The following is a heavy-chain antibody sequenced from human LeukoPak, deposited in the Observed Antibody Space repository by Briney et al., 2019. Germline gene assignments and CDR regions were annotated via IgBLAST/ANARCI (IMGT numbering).Heavy chain of an antibody. CDR3: ARRGPYGVASYFDY. CDR1: GVSISSYY. D-gene: IGHD2-15*01. J-gene: IGHJ4*02. V-gene: IGHV4-59*08. CDR2: IYYSGST. Sequence: PSETLSLTCTVYGVSISSYYWSWIRQPPGKGLEWIVYIYYSGSTNYHPSLKSRVTISVDTSKNQSSLKPSSVTAADTAVYYYARRGPYGVASYFDYWGQGTLVTVSS.